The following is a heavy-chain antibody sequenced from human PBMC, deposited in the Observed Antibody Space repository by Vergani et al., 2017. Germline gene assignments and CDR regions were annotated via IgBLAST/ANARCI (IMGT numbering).Heavy chain of an antibody. CDR1: GGSISSYY. D-gene: IGHD3-22*01. V-gene: IGHV4-59*12. J-gene: IGHJ4*02. CDR3: ARESYYYDSSGYFGYFDY. CDR2: IYYSGST. Sequence: QVQLQESGPGLVKPSETLSLTCTVSGGSISSYYWSWIRQPPGKGLEWIGYIYYSGSTYYNPSLKSRVTISVDTSKNQFSLKLSSVTAADTAVYYCARESYYYDSSGYFGYFDYWGQGTLVTVSS.